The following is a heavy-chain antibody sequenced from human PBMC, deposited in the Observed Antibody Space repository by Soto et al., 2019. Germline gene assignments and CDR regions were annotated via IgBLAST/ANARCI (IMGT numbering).Heavy chain of an antibody. V-gene: IGHV4-39*01. J-gene: IGHJ4*02. Sequence: SETLSLTCTVSGGSISSSSYYWGWIRQPPGKGLEWIGSIYYSGRTYYNPSLKGRVTISVDTSKNQFSLKLSSVTAADTAVYYCARRLDFWSGAHFDYWGQGTLVTVSS. CDR1: GGSISSSSYY. CDR3: ARRLDFWSGAHFDY. D-gene: IGHD3-3*01. CDR2: IYYSGRT.